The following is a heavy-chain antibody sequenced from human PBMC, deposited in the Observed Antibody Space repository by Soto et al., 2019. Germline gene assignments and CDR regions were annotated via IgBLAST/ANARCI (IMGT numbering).Heavy chain of an antibody. Sequence: GGSLRLSCAASGFTFSSYGMHWVRQAPGKGLEWVAVIWYDGSNKYYADSVKGRFTISRDNSKNTLYLQMNSLRAEDTAVYYCARPLRFLEWLLSPSYGMDVWGQGTTVTVSS. D-gene: IGHD3-3*01. V-gene: IGHV3-33*01. CDR3: ARPLRFLEWLLSPSYGMDV. CDR2: IWYDGSNK. J-gene: IGHJ6*02. CDR1: GFTFSSYG.